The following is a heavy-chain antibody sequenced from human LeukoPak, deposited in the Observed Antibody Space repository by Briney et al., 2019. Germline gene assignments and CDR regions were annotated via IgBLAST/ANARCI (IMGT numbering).Heavy chain of an antibody. CDR1: GYTFTDYC. J-gene: IGHJ4*02. D-gene: IGHD5-12*01. CDR3: ARVERGYSGYDYQY. V-gene: IGHV1-2*02. Sequence: ASVKVSCKASGYTFTDYCMHWVRQAPGQGLEWMGWINPNSGGTSSTQNFQGRVTMTRDTSISTAYMELSRLRSDDTAVYYCARVERGYSGYDYQYWGQGTLVTVSS. CDR2: INPNSGGT.